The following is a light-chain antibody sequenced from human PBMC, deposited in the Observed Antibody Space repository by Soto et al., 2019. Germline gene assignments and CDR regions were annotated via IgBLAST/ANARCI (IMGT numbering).Light chain of an antibody. J-gene: IGKJ1*01. CDR2: AAS. V-gene: IGKV3-15*01. CDR3: QQYNNWPRT. Sequence: EIVMTQSPATLSVSPGERATLSCRASQSVSSNLTWYQQKPGQAPKLLIYAASTWATGIPARFSGSGSGTEFTLTISSLQSEDFAVYYCQQYNNWPRTFGQGTKVEIK. CDR1: QSVSSN.